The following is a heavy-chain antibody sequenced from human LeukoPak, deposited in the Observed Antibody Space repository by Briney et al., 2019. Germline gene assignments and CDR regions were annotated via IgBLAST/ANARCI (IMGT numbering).Heavy chain of an antibody. D-gene: IGHD3-10*01. CDR1: GYTFTSYY. CDR2: INPSGGST. CDR3: ARGPTGVRGVTMKSGSYYYYMDV. V-gene: IGHV1-46*04. J-gene: IGHJ6*03. Sequence: ASVKVSCKASGYTFTSYYMHWVRQAPGRGLEWMGIINPSGGSTSYAQKLKGRVTMTRDTSTSTVYMELSSLRSEDTAVYYCARGPTGVRGVTMKSGSYYYYMDVWGKGTTVTVSS.